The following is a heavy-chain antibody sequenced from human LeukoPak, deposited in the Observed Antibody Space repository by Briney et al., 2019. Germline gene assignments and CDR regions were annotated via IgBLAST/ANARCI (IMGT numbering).Heavy chain of an antibody. D-gene: IGHD6-19*01. CDR3: ARWTGSGWPYYYYYMDV. CDR1: CDSISSSNW. V-gene: IGHV4-4*02. J-gene: IGHJ6*03. Sequence: SETLSLICAVSCDSISSSNWWSWVRQPPGTGLEWIGEIYHSGSTNYNPSLKSRVTISLDKSKNQFSLKLSSVTAADTAVYYCARWTGSGWPYYYYYMDVWGKGTTVTVSS. CDR2: IYHSGST.